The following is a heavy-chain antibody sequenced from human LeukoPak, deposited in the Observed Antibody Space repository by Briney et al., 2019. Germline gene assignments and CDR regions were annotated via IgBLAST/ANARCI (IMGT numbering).Heavy chain of an antibody. Sequence: ASVKVSCKASGYTFTGYYMHWVRQAPGQGLEWMGRINSNSGGTNYAQKFQGRVTMTRDTSISTAYMELRSLRSDDTAVYYCATMLPDAYGDYNYFDYWGQGTLVTVSS. CDR3: ATMLPDAYGDYNYFDY. CDR1: GYTFTGYY. D-gene: IGHD4-17*01. V-gene: IGHV1-2*06. J-gene: IGHJ4*02. CDR2: INSNSGGT.